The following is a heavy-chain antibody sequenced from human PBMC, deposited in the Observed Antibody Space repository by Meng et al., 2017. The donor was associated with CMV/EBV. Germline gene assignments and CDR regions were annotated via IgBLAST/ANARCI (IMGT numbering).Heavy chain of an antibody. CDR2: ISWNSGSI. V-gene: IGHV3-9*01. CDR3: TRIGPPIGIVVVVAATDYYYYGMDV. CDR1: GFTFDDYA. J-gene: IGHJ6*02. D-gene: IGHD2-15*01. Sequence: GGSLRLSCAASGFTFDDYAMHWVRQAPGKGLEWVSGISWNSGSIGYADSVKGRFTISRDNAKNSLYLQMNSLKTEDTAVYYCTRIGPPIGIVVVVAATDYYYYGMDVWGQGTTVTVSS.